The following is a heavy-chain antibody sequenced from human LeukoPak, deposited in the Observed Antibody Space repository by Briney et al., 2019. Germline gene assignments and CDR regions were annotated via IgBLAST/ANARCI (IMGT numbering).Heavy chain of an antibody. J-gene: IGHJ4*02. CDR1: GGTFSSYA. CDR3: AGVEPDYYDSSGYYYHAY. D-gene: IGHD3-22*01. CDR2: IIPIFGTA. V-gene: IGHV1-69*13. Sequence: GASVKVSCKASGGTFSSYAISWVRQAPGQGLEWMGGIIPIFGTANYAQKFQGRVTITADESTSTAYMELSSLRSEDTAVYCCAGVEPDYYDSSGYYYHAYWGQGTLVTVSS.